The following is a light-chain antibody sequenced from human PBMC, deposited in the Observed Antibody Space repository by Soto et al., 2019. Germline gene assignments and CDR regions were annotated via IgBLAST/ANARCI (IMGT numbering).Light chain of an antibody. CDR2: KIS. CDR1: QSLVHSDGKTY. CDR3: MQSTQFPVT. Sequence: DIVMTQTPLSSPVTLGQPASISCRSSQSLVHSDGKTYLSWLQQRPGQPPRLLIYKISKRFSGVPDRVSGSGAGTDFTLKISRVEAEDVAVYFCMQSTQFPVTFGQGTRLDIK. V-gene: IGKV2-24*01. J-gene: IGKJ5*01.